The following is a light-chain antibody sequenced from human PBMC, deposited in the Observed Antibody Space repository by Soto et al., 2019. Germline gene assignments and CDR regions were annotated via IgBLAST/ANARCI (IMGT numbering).Light chain of an antibody. V-gene: IGLV2-14*01. J-gene: IGLJ2*01. CDR2: EVT. Sequence: QSALTQPASVSGSPGQSITISCTGTSSDIGGYKYVSWYQQHPGKAPKLIIYEVTNRPSGFSDRFSGSKSGNTASLTISGLQAEDEADYYCSSYTIYSTLLLFGGGTKLTVL. CDR3: SSYTIYSTLLL. CDR1: SSDIGGYKY.